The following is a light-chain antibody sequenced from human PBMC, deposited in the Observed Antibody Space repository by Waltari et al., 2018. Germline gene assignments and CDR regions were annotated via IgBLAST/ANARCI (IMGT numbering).Light chain of an antibody. J-gene: IGKJ1*01. CDR3: QQYNDYSRGT. V-gene: IGKV1-5*03. Sequence: IQMTQSPSTLSASVGDRVTPACRASQSISTWLAWYQQKPGKAPNLLIYKASNLESGVPSRVSGSGSGTEFTLTISSLQPDDYATYYCQQYNDYSRGTFGQGTKVEIK. CDR2: KAS. CDR1: QSISTW.